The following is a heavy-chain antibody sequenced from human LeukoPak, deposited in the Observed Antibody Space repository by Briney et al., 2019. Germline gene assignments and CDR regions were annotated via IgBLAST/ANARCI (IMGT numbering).Heavy chain of an antibody. V-gene: IGHV3-23*01. CDR3: AKLRRGYSYGEIDY. CDR1: GFTFSSYA. CDR2: ISGSGGST. J-gene: IGHJ4*02. Sequence: PGGSLRLSCAASGFTFSSYAMSWVRQAPGKGLEWVSAISGSGGSTYYADSVKGRFTISRDNSKNTLYLQMNSLRAEDTAVYYCAKLRRGYSYGEIDYWGQGTLVTVSS. D-gene: IGHD5-18*01.